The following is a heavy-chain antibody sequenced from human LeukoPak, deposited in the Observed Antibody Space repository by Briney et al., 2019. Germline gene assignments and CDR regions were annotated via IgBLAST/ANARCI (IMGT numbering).Heavy chain of an antibody. CDR2: IYYSGST. D-gene: IGHD3-10*01. Sequence: SETLSLTCTVSGGSISSYYWSWIRQPPGKGLEWIGYIYYSGSTNHNPSLKSRVTISVDTSKNQFSLKLSSVTAADTAVYYCASHPLRGGYYYGMDVWGQGTTVTVSS. CDR3: ASHPLRGGYYYGMDV. J-gene: IGHJ6*02. V-gene: IGHV4-59*08. CDR1: GGSISSYY.